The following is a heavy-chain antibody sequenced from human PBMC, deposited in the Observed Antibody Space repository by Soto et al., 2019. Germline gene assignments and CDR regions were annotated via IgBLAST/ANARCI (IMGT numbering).Heavy chain of an antibody. D-gene: IGHD2-21*01. J-gene: IGHJ4*02. CDR1: GFIFSSYV. CDR3: ARYDECRSDCDLGH. Sequence: QVQLVESGGGVVQPGRSLTLSCAASGFIFSSYVIHWVRQTPDKGLEWVAFIARDGSNAYYADSVKGRFTISRYNSKNTLYCAMNRLRPEDTAVYYCARYDECRSDCDLGHCGQGTLVIVSS. CDR2: IARDGSNA. V-gene: IGHV3-30*14.